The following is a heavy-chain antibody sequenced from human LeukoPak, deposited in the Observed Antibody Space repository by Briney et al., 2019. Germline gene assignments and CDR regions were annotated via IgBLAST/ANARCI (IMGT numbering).Heavy chain of an antibody. V-gene: IGHV3-7*01. CDR1: GFTSSSYW. CDR2: IKQDGSEK. D-gene: IGHD3-10*01. Sequence: PGGSLRLSCAASGFTSSSYWMSWVRQAPGKGLEWVANIKQDGSEKYYVDSVKGRFTISRDNAKNSLYLQMNSLRAEDTAVYYCARDLDGSGISDYWGQGTLVTVSS. CDR3: ARDLDGSGISDY. J-gene: IGHJ4*02.